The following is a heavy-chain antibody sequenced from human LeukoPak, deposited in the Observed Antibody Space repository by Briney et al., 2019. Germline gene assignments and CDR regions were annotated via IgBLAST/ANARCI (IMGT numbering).Heavy chain of an antibody. V-gene: IGHV3-48*01. CDR3: ARTIAARQGDFDY. CDR2: ISSSRSAI. Sequence: GGSLRLSCAASGFTFSSYSMNWVRQAPGKGLEWVSYISSSRSAILYADSVKGRFTISRDNAKSSLYLQMNSLRVEDTAVYYCARTIAARQGDFDYWGQGTLVTVFS. D-gene: IGHD6-6*01. J-gene: IGHJ4*02. CDR1: GFTFSSYS.